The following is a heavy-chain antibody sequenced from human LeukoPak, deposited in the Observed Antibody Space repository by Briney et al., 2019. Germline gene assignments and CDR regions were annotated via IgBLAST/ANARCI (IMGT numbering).Heavy chain of an antibody. J-gene: IGHJ4*02. CDR1: GGSISSGSYY. V-gene: IGHV4-61*02. D-gene: IGHD6-6*01. CDR3: ARADPRYSSSSGFDY. CDR2: IYTSGST. Sequence: SETLSLTCTVSGGSISSGSYYWSWLRQPAGKGLEWIGRIYTSGSTNYNPSLKSRVTISVDTSKNQFSLKLSSVTAADTAVYYCARADPRYSSSSGFDYWGQGTLVTVSS.